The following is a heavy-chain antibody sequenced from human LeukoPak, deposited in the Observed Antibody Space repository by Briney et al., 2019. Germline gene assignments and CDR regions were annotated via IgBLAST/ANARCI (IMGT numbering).Heavy chain of an antibody. D-gene: IGHD5-18*01. Sequence: SETLSLTCTVSGGSVSSGSYYWSWIRQPPGKGLEWIGCIYYSGSTNYNPSLKSRVTISVDTSKNQFSLELSSVTPADTAVYYCARDLGYSHEIDAFDIWGQGTMVTVSS. V-gene: IGHV4-61*01. CDR1: GGSVSSGSYY. CDR2: IYYSGST. CDR3: ARDLGYSHEIDAFDI. J-gene: IGHJ3*02.